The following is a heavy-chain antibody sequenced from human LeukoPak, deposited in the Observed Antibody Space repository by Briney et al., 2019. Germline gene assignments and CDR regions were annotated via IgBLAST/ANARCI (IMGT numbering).Heavy chain of an antibody. J-gene: IGHJ4*02. D-gene: IGHD3-9*01. Sequence: GGSLRLSCAASGFMFRAYGMHWVRQAPGKGLEWLAVTSFDGGNTYYAASVKGRFTISRDNSNNTLDLQMNSLRAEDTAVYYCAREDVTGYGSSFDYWGQGTLVTVSS. CDR2: TSFDGGNT. CDR1: GFMFRAYG. V-gene: IGHV3-30*03. CDR3: AREDVTGYGSSFDY.